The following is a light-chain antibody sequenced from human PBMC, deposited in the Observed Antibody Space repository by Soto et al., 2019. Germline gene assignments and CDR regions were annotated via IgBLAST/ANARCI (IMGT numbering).Light chain of an antibody. V-gene: IGLV1-44*01. CDR1: SSNIGSNT. J-gene: IGLJ1*01. Sequence: QAVVTQPPSASGTPGQRVTISCSGSSSNIGSNTVNWYQQLPGTAPELLIYSNNQRPSGVPDRFSGSKSGTSASLAISGLQSEDEADYYCAAWDDSLNAFYVFGTGTKLTVL. CDR2: SNN. CDR3: AAWDDSLNAFYV.